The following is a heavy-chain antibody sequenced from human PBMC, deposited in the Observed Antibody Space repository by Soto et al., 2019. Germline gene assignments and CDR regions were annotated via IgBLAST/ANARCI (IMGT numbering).Heavy chain of an antibody. CDR3: AKGGPDCVSTTCYLLVAFDV. Sequence: SETLSLTCTVSGGSITSSSYYWGWIRQPPGKGLEWIGSIYYSGRAYYSPSLKSRVTISVDTSKNQFSLKLSSVTAAETAVYYCAKGGPDCVSTTCYLLVAFDVWGQGTMVTVSS. D-gene: IGHD2-2*01. J-gene: IGHJ3*01. V-gene: IGHV4-39*01. CDR1: GGSITSSSYY. CDR2: IYYSGRA.